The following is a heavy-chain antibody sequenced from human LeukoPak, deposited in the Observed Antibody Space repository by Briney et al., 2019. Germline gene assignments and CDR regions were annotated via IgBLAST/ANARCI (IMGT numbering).Heavy chain of an antibody. V-gene: IGHV4-4*07. CDR2: IYTSGST. CDR3: ARSIDILTGYFYYYYYMDV. CDR1: GGSISSYY. J-gene: IGHJ6*03. D-gene: IGHD3-9*01. Sequence: SETLSLTCTVSGGSISSYYWSWIRQPAGKGLEWIGRIYTSGSTNYNPSLKSRVTMSVDTPKNQFSLKLSSVTAADTAVYYCARSIDILTGYFYYYYYMDVWGKGTTVTVSS.